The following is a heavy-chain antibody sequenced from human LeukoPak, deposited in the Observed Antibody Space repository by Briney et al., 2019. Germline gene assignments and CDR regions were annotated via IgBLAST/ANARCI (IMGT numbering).Heavy chain of an antibody. CDR2: MNPNSGNT. Sequence: ASVTVSCKASGYTFTSYDINWVRQATGQGLEWMGWMNPNSGNTGYAQKFQGRVTMTRNTSISTAYMELSSLRSEDTAVYYCARGHKQQLAKDIWGQGTMVTVSS. V-gene: IGHV1-8*01. CDR3: ARGHKQQLAKDI. CDR1: GYTFTSYD. J-gene: IGHJ3*02. D-gene: IGHD6-13*01.